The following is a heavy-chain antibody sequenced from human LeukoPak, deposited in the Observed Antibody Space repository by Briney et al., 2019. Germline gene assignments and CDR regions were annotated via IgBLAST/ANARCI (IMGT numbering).Heavy chain of an antibody. Sequence: GRSLRLSCAASGFTFSNYGIHWVRQAPGKGLEWVAVIWYDGGNKYYADSVKGRFTISRDNSKNTLYLQMNSLRAEDTAVYYCARGVVDWGQGTLVTVSS. CDR1: GFTFSNYG. D-gene: IGHD2-15*01. CDR3: ARGVVD. CDR2: IWYDGGNK. J-gene: IGHJ4*02. V-gene: IGHV3-33*01.